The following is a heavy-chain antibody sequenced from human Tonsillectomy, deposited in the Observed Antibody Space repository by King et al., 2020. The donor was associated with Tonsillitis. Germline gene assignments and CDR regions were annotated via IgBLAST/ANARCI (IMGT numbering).Heavy chain of an antibody. CDR1: GDSLSSADSY. V-gene: IGHV4-30-4*01. D-gene: IGHD6-13*01. Sequence: VQLQESAPGLVKPSKTLSLTCTVSGDSLSSADSYWTWIRQVSGKGLEWIGYISNSGTTYYNPSLKSRLTLSLDTPRNQFSLRLNSVTAADTAVYYCAKETATGTIDFWGQGTLVTVS. J-gene: IGHJ4*02. CDR2: ISNSGTT. CDR3: AKETATGTIDF.